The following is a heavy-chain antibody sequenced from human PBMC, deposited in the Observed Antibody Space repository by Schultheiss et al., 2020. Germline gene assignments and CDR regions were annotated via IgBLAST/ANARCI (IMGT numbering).Heavy chain of an antibody. CDR3: ARERQVAGLDY. CDR1: GFTFSSYA. Sequence: GESLKISCAASGFTFSSYAMSWVRQAPGKGLEWVSAISGSGGSTYYADSVKGRFTISRDNSKNTLYLQMNSLRAEDTAMYYCARERQVAGLDYWGQGTLVTVSS. V-gene: IGHV3-23*01. CDR2: ISGSGGST. J-gene: IGHJ4*02. D-gene: IGHD6-19*01.